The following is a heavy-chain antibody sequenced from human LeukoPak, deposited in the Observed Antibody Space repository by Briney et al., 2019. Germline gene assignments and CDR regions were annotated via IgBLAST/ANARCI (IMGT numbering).Heavy chain of an antibody. J-gene: IGHJ4*02. V-gene: IGHV4-38-2*02. CDR2: IYYSGST. CDR1: GFTFSSDA. D-gene: IGHD4-23*01. CDR3: ARDNSAFDY. Sequence: WGSLRLSCAASGFTFSSDAMSRVRQPPGKGLEWIGSIYYSGSTYYNPSLKSRVTISVDTSKNQFSLKLSSVTAADTAVYYCARDNSAFDYWGQGTLVTVSS.